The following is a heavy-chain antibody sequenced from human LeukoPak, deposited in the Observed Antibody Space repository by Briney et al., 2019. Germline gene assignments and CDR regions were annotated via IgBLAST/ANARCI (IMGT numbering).Heavy chain of an antibody. D-gene: IGHD2-21*01. CDR3: VTDLVIKGYFDY. J-gene: IGHJ4*02. CDR1: GFTFSNVW. V-gene: IGHV3-15*01. CDR2: IRRKTDGETT. Sequence: GGSLRLSCAASGFTFSNVWMSWVRQVPGKGLDWVGLIRRKTDGETTDHAAPVKGRFTISRDDSKNTLYLQMNSLKTEGTAVYYCVTDLVIKGYFDYWGQGALVTVSS.